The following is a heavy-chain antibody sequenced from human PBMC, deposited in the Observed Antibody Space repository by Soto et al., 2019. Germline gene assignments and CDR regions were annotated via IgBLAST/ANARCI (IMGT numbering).Heavy chain of an antibody. CDR3: AREVGALGSLYWV. J-gene: IGHJ4*02. CDR2: IIPILGIA. Sequence: QVQLVQSGAEVKKPGSSVKVSCKASGGTFSSYTISWVRQAPGQGLEWMGRIIPILGIANYAQKFQGRVTITADKSTSTAYMELSSLRSEDTAVYYCAREVGALGSLYWVWGQGTLVTVSS. CDR1: GGTFSSYT. V-gene: IGHV1-69*08. D-gene: IGHD3-16*01.